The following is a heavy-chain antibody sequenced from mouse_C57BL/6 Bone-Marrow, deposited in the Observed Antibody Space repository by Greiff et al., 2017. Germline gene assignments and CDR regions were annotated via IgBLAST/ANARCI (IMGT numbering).Heavy chain of an antibody. V-gene: IGHV5-4*01. J-gene: IGHJ2*01. CDR2: ISDGGSYT. CDR3: ARVGDY. CDR1: GFTFSSYA. Sequence: EVQVVESGGGLVKPGGSLKLSCAASGFTFSSYAMSWVRQTPEKRLEWVATISDGGSYTYYPDNVKGRFPISRDNAKNNLYLQMSHLKSEDTAMYYCARVGDYWGQGTTLTVSS.